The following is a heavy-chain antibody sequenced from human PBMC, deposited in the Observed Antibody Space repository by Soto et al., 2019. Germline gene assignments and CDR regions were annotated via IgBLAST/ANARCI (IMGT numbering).Heavy chain of an antibody. V-gene: IGHV2-26*01. D-gene: IGHD3-9*01. Sequence: QVTLKESGPVLVKPTETLTLTCTVSGFSLSNARMGVSWIRQPPGKALEWLAHIFSNDEKSYSTSLKSRLTTSKDTSKSQVVLTMTNMDPVDTATYYCARALRYFDWPGYYYYMDVWGKGTTVTVSS. CDR1: GFSLSNARMG. CDR2: IFSNDEK. CDR3: ARALRYFDWPGYYYYMDV. J-gene: IGHJ6*03.